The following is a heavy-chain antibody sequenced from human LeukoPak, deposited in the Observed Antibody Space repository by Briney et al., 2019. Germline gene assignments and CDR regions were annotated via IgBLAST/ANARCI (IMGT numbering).Heavy chain of an antibody. J-gene: IGHJ4*02. CDR3: AKDQEGATVTTLYYFDY. Sequence: GGSLRLSCAASGFTFSSYAMSWVRQAPGKGLEWVSAITGSGGSTYYADSVKGRFTISRDNSKNTLYLQMNSLRAEDTAVHYCAKDQEGATVTTLYYFDYWGQGTLVTVSS. D-gene: IGHD4-17*01. CDR2: ITGSGGST. V-gene: IGHV3-23*01. CDR1: GFTFSSYA.